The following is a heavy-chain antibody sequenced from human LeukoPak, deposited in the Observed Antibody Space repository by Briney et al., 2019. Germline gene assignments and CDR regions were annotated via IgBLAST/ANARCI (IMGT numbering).Heavy chain of an antibody. V-gene: IGHV1-2*02. CDR2: INPNNGDT. CDR3: ARRDYWTGLDY. Sequence: ASVKVSCKASGGTFSSYDISWVRQAPGQGLEWMGWINPNNGDTTYAQKFQGRVTMTRDLSIDTAYMDLSSLGSDDTAIYYCARRDYWTGLDYWGQGTLVSVSS. CDR1: GGTFSSYD. J-gene: IGHJ4*02. D-gene: IGHD3/OR15-3a*01.